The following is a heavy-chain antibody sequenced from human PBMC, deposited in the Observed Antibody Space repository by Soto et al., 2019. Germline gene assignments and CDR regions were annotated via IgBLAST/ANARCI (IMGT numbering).Heavy chain of an antibody. D-gene: IGHD3-22*01. CDR2: IYCSGST. CDR1: GGSISSSSYY. Sequence: SETLSLTCTVSGGSISSSSYYWGWIRQPPGKGLEWIGSIYCSGSTYYNPSLKSRVTISVDTSKNQFSLKLSSVTAADTAVYYCASGIVVITTFDAFDIWGQGTMVTLSS. V-gene: IGHV4-39*01. J-gene: IGHJ3*02. CDR3: ASGIVVITTFDAFDI.